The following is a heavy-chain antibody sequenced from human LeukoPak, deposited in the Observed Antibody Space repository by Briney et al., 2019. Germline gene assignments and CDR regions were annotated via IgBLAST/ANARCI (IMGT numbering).Heavy chain of an antibody. V-gene: IGHV1-2*02. D-gene: IGHD4-17*01. CDR3: ARAMTTVTTYRLNY. CDR1: GYTFTSYG. Sequence: ASVKVSCKASGYTFTSYGISWVRQAPGQGLEWMGWINPNSGGTNYAQKFQGRVTMTRDTSISTAYMELSRLRSDDTAVYYCARAMTTVTTYRLNYWGQGTLVTVSS. J-gene: IGHJ4*02. CDR2: INPNSGGT.